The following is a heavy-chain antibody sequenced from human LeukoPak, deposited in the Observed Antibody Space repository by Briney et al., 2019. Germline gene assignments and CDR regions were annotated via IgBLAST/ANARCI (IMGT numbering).Heavy chain of an antibody. J-gene: IGHJ5*01. D-gene: IGHD1-14*01. CDR1: GGSISSFY. Sequence: SETLSLTCTVSGGSISSFYWSWIRQPPGKGLEWIGYIYYTGSTNYNSSLKSRVTISADTSKNQFSLNLSSVTAADTAMYYCARAVLATKSGHLFDSRGQGTLVTVSS. CDR2: IYYTGST. V-gene: IGHV4-59*01. CDR3: ARAVLATKSGHLFDS.